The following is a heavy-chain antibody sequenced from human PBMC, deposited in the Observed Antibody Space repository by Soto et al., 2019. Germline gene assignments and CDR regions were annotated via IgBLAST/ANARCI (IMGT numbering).Heavy chain of an antibody. CDR1: GFTFSSYA. D-gene: IGHD3-10*01. J-gene: IGHJ6*02. CDR3: ARELWFGELLRDYGMDV. Sequence: RRLSCAASGFTFSSYAMHWVRQAPGKGLEWVAVISYDGSNKYYADSVKGRFTISRDNSKNTLYLQMNSLRAEDTAVYYCARELWFGELLRDYGMDVWGQGTTVTVSS. CDR2: ISYDGSNK. V-gene: IGHV3-30-3*01.